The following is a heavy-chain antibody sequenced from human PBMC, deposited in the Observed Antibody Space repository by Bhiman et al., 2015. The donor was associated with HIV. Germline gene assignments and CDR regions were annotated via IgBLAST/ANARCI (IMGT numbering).Heavy chain of an antibody. J-gene: IGHJ5*01. CDR1: GFTFGDFA. CDR3: TREGLSVFDNWFDP. CDR2: IRSKAYGGTT. D-gene: IGHD1-14*01. V-gene: IGHV3-49*04. Sequence: EVQLVESGGGLVQPGRSLRLSCTTSGFTFGDFALSWVRQAPGKGLEWLGFIRSKAYGGTTEYAASVKGRFTISRDDSKSTAYLQMKSLKIEDTAVYYCTREGLSVFDNWFDPWGQGTLVTVSS.